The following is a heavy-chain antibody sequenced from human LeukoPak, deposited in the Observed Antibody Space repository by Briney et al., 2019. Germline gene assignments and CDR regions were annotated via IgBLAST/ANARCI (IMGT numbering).Heavy chain of an antibody. D-gene: IGHD2-8*02. Sequence: GGSLRLSCAASGFTFSSYAMHWVRQAPGKGLEYVSAISSNGGSTYYANSVKGIFTISRDNSKNTLYLQMGSLRAEDMAVYYCARAGGPTDFDYWGQGTLVTVSS. CDR3: ARAGGPTDFDY. CDR2: ISSNGGST. CDR1: GFTFSSYA. V-gene: IGHV3-64*01. J-gene: IGHJ4*02.